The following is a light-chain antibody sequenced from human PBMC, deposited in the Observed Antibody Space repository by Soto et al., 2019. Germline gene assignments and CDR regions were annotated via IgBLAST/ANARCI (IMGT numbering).Light chain of an antibody. J-gene: IGLJ2*01. CDR1: SSDVGGHNY. Sequence: QSALTQPASVSGSPGQSITISCTGTSSDVGGHNYVSWYQQHPGTAPKLMIYEVTNRPSGVSNRFSGSKSGNTASLTISGLQAEDEADYYCRSYTSSTTLDVVFGGGTKLTVL. CDR3: RSYTSSTTLDVV. V-gene: IGLV2-14*01. CDR2: EVT.